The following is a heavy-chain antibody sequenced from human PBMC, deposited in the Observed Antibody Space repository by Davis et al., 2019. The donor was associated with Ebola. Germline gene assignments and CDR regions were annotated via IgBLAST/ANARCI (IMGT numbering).Heavy chain of an antibody. J-gene: IGHJ4*02. Sequence: GESLKISCAASGFTFSSYAMHWVRQAPGKGLEWVAVISYDGSNKYYADSVKGRFTISRDNSKNTLYLQMNSLRAEGTAVYYCARGPEGVAATFDYWGQGTLVTVSS. CDR1: GFTFSSYA. V-gene: IGHV3-30-3*01. D-gene: IGHD2-15*01. CDR2: ISYDGSNK. CDR3: ARGPEGVAATFDY.